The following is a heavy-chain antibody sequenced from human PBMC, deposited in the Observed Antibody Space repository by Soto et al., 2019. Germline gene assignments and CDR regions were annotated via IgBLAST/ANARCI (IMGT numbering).Heavy chain of an antibody. J-gene: IGHJ4*02. V-gene: IGHV4-59*12. D-gene: IGHD6-13*01. CDR2: IYYSGNT. Sequence: SETLSLTCTFSCCSLNSYYWTWIRQPAGKGLEWIACIYYSGNTYYHPSLKRRFSISVDTSKNQFSLQLSSVTVADTAVYYCARDFKRYSSPPRPLEYWGLGTLVTVSS. CDR1: CCSLNSYY. CDR3: ARDFKRYSSPPRPLEY.